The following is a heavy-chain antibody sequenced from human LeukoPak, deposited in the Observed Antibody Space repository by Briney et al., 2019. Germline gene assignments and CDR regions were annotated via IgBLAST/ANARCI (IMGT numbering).Heavy chain of an antibody. Sequence: GGSLRLSCAASGFTFSSYSVNWVRQAPGKGLEWVSSISSSSSHIYYADSVKGRFTISRDNAKNSLYLQMNSLRAEDTAVYYCAGPLGSNALDYWGQGTLVTVSS. J-gene: IGHJ4*02. CDR3: AGPLGSNALDY. V-gene: IGHV3-21*01. CDR1: GFTFSSYS. CDR2: ISSSSSHI. D-gene: IGHD4-11*01.